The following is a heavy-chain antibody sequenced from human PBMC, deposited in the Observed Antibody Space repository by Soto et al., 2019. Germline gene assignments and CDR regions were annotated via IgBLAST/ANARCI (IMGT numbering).Heavy chain of an antibody. D-gene: IGHD6-19*01. CDR3: ARDVGSSGWYDYYYGMDV. CDR1: GDSVSSNSAA. V-gene: IGHV6-1*01. CDR2: TYYRSKWYN. J-gene: IGHJ6*02. Sequence: SQTLSLTCAISGDSVSSNSAAWNWIRQSPSRGLEWLGRTYYRSKWYNDYAVSAKSRITINPDTSKNQFSLQLNSVTPEDTAVYYCARDVGSSGWYDYYYGMDVWGQGTTVTVSS.